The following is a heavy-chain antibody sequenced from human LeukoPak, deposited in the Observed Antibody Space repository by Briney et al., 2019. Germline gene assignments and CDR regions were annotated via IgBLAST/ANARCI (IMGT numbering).Heavy chain of an antibody. Sequence: GGSLRLSCSASGFTFSTYGMHWVRQGPGKGLEQVAAISTNGGITVYADSVKGRFTISRDNSKNTLYLQMSGLRVDDTAVYYCARDPGDTTLVYDYWGQGTLVTVSS. V-gene: IGHV3-64D*06. D-gene: IGHD1-1*01. J-gene: IGHJ4*02. CDR3: ARDPGDTTLVYDY. CDR1: GFTFSTYG. CDR2: ISTNGGIT.